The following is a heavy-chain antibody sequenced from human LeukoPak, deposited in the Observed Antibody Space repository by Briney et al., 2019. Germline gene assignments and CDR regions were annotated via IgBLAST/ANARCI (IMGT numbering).Heavy chain of an antibody. D-gene: IGHD4-23*01. V-gene: IGHV3-21*01. CDR2: ISSSSYI. CDR3: ARGGTVVTYY. Sequence: GGSLRLSCAASGFTFSSYSMNWVRQAPGKGLEWVSSISSSSYIYYADSVKGRFTISRDNAKNSLCLQMNSLRAEDTAVYYCARGGTVVTYYWGQGTLVTVSS. J-gene: IGHJ4*02. CDR1: GFTFSSYS.